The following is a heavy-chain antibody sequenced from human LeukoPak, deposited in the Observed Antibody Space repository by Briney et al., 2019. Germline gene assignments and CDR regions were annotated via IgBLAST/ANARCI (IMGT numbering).Heavy chain of an antibody. CDR3: ARLLTEYPGNLYFDY. CDR2: IYYSGST. V-gene: IGHV4-59*08. Sequence: PSETLSLTCTVSGGSISSYYWSRIRQPPGKGLEWIGYIYYSGSTNYNPSLKSRVTISVDTSKNQFSLKLSSVTAADTAVYYCARLLTEYPGNLYFDYWGQGTLVTVSS. D-gene: IGHD7-27*01. J-gene: IGHJ4*02. CDR1: GGSISSYY.